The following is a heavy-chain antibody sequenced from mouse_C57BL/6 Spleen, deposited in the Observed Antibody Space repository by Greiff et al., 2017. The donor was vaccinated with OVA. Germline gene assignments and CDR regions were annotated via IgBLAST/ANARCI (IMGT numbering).Heavy chain of an antibody. Sequence: QVQLQQPGAELVMPGASVKLSCKASGYTFTSYWMHWVKQRPGQGLEWIGEIDPSDSDTNYNQKFKGKATLTVDKSSSTAYMQLSSLTSEDSAVYYCARAGLGVDYWGQGTSVTVSS. CDR3: ARAGLGVDY. CDR2: IDPSDSDT. J-gene: IGHJ4*01. CDR1: GYTFTSYW. D-gene: IGHD4-1*01. V-gene: IGHV1-69*01.